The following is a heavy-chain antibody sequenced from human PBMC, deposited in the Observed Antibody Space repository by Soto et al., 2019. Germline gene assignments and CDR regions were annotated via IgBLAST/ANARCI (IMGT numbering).Heavy chain of an antibody. J-gene: IGHJ6*02. CDR2: INAGNGNT. CDR3: ARGGLITIFGVVQPDYGMDV. D-gene: IGHD3-3*01. V-gene: IGHV1-3*01. Sequence: VASVKVSCKASGYTFTSYAMHWVRQAPGQRLEWMGWINAGNGNTKYSQKFQGRVTITRDTSASTAYMELNSLRSEDTAVYYCARGGLITIFGVVQPDYGMDVWGQGTTVTVSS. CDR1: GYTFTSYA.